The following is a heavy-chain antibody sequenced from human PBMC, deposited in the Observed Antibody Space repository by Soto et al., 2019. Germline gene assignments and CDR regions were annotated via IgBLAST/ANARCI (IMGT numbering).Heavy chain of an antibody. J-gene: IGHJ5*02. D-gene: IGHD2-21*01. V-gene: IGHV1-8*01. CDR1: EDTFTHYD. Sequence: QVALVQSGAEVKKPGASVKVSCQASEDTFTHYDINWVPQATGQGLEWMGWMNPNTGNIDYAHKFQGRVTMTRDTSTRTVSMELSSLRSDDTAVYYCVRRVASGHRSWFDPWGQGTLVTVSS. CDR2: MNPNTGNI. CDR3: VRRVASGHRSWFDP.